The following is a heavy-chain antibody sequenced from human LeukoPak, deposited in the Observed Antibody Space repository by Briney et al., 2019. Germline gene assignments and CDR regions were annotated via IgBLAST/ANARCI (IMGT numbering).Heavy chain of an antibody. J-gene: IGHJ3*01. CDR1: GGSFSGYY. CDR3: AKPSNYYGSATDAFDF. CDR2: INHSGST. Sequence: SETLSLTCAVYGGSFSGYYWSWIRQPPGKGLEWIGEINHSGSTNYNPSLKSRVTISVDTSKNQFSLKLNSVTAADTAVYYCAKPSNYYGSATDAFDFWGQGTMVTVSS. D-gene: IGHD3-10*01. V-gene: IGHV4-34*01.